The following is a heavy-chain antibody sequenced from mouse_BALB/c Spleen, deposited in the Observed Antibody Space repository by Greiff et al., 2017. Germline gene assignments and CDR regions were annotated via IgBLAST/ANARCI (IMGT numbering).Heavy chain of an antibody. CDR2: IDPENGNT. J-gene: IGHJ2*01. Sequence: EVQLQQSGAELVRPGALVKLSCKASGFNIKDYYMHWVKQRPEQGLEWIGWIDPENGNTIYDPKFQGKASITADTSSNTAYLQLSSLTSEDTAVYYCARGTARAPYYFDYWGQGTTLTVSS. V-gene: IGHV14-1*02. CDR1: GFNIKDYY. D-gene: IGHD3-1*01. CDR3: ARGTARAPYYFDY.